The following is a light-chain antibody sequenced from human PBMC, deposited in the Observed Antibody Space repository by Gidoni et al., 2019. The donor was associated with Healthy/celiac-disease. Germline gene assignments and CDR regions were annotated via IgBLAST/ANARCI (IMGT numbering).Light chain of an antibody. CDR2: GNS. CDR3: QSYDSSLSGSV. Sequence: QSVLPQPPSVPGAPGQRVTISCTGSSSNIGAGYDVHWYQQLPGTAPKLLIYGNSNRPSGVPDRFSGSKSGTSASLAITGLQAEDEADYYCQSYDSSLSGSVFGGGTKLXVX. J-gene: IGLJ2*01. V-gene: IGLV1-40*01. CDR1: SSNIGAGYD.